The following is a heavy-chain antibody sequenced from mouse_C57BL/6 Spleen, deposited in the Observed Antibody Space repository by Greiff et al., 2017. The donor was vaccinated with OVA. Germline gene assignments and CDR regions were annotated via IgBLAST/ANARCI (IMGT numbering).Heavy chain of an antibody. CDR3: ARVSLTGTYFDY. J-gene: IGHJ2*01. Sequence: EVHLVESGGGLVKPGGSLKLSCAASGFTFSSYTMSWVRQTPEKRLEWVATISGGGGNTYYPDSVKGRFTISRDNAKNTLYLQMSSLRSEDTALYYCARVSLTGTYFDYWGQGTTLTVSS. D-gene: IGHD4-1*01. CDR2: ISGGGGNT. CDR1: GFTFSSYT. V-gene: IGHV5-9*01.